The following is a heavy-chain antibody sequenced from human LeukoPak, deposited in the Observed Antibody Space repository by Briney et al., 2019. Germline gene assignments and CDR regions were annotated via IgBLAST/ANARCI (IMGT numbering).Heavy chain of an antibody. CDR1: GYTFTSYD. V-gene: IGHV1-8*03. CDR2: MNPNSGNT. D-gene: IGHD1-26*01. Sequence: ASVKVSCKASGYTFTSYDSNWVRQATGQGLEWMGWMNPNSGNTGYAQKFQCRVTITRNTSISTAYMELSSLRSEDTAVYYCARGGGRATYYYYYYMDVWGKGTTVTVSS. J-gene: IGHJ6*03. CDR3: ARGGGRATYYYYYYMDV.